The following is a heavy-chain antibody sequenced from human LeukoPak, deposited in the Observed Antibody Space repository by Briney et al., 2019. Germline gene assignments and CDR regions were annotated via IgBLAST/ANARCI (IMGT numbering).Heavy chain of an antibody. CDR1: AYSFSSEYS. J-gene: IGHJ3*02. CDR3: ARRLSNYVWGSYRSPSSFDI. V-gene: IGHV4-38-2*02. Sequence: SETLSLTCTVSAYSFSSEYSWAWIRQPPGQGLEWIGNISHIGSAYYNPSLKSRVTISIDTSKNQFSVKLSAVTAADTAVYYCARRLSNYVWGSYRSPSSFDIWGQGTMVTVSS. D-gene: IGHD3-16*02. CDR2: ISHIGSA.